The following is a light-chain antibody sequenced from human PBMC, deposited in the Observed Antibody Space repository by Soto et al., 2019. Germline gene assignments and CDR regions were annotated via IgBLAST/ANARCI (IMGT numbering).Light chain of an antibody. CDR1: QSVRSNY. Sequence: ETVLTQSPGTVSLYPGERATLSCKTSQSVRSNYLAWYQQKPGQAPRLVVYGVFNRATGIPDRFSGSGSGTDFTLTISGLEPEDSAVYYCQHYDGSPLTFGQGTKLEI. J-gene: IGKJ2*01. CDR2: GVF. V-gene: IGKV3-20*01. CDR3: QHYDGSPLT.